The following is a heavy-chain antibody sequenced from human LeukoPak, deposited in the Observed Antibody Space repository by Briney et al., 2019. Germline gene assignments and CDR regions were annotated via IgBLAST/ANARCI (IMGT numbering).Heavy chain of an antibody. V-gene: IGHV3-11*04. D-gene: IGHD6-19*01. Sequence: GGSLRLSCAASGFTFSNAWMSWVRQAPGKGLEWVSYISSSGSTIYYADSVKGRFTISRDNAKNSLYLQMNSLRAEDTAVYYCARDELHSSGWSVYYYMDVWGKGTTVTISS. CDR1: GFTFSNAW. J-gene: IGHJ6*03. CDR3: ARDELHSSGWSVYYYMDV. CDR2: ISSSGSTI.